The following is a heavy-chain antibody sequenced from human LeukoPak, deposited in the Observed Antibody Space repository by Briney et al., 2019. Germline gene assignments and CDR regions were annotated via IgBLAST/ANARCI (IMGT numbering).Heavy chain of an antibody. CDR3: ARESLWGFDY. CDR2: IIPIFGTA. D-gene: IGHD1-26*01. J-gene: IGHJ4*02. V-gene: IGHV1-69*13. CDR1: GGTFSSYA. Sequence: GASVKVSCKASGGTFSSYAISWVRQAPGQGFEWLGGIIPIFGTANYAQKFQGRVTITADESTSTAYMELSSLRSENTAVYYCARESLWGFDYWGQGTMVTVSS.